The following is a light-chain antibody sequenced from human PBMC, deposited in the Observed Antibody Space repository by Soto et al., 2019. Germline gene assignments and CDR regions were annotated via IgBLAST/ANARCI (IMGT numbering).Light chain of an antibody. J-gene: IGKJ5*01. Sequence: EIVLTGSPATLSVSSGERATLSCRASQSVSSHLAWFQQRPGQAPRLLIYDASNRATGIPARFSGRGSGTDFTLTLSSLEPEDFPVYYCQQRSNWPPITFGQGTRLEIK. CDR2: DAS. V-gene: IGKV3-11*01. CDR1: QSVSSH. CDR3: QQRSNWPPIT.